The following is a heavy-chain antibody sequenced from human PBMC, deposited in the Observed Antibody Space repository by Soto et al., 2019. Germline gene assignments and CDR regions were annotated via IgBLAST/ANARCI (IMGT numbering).Heavy chain of an antibody. D-gene: IGHD2-8*01. V-gene: IGHV1-69*02. CDR3: ARVEGTRPTNCYQYMDV. CDR1: VGTFSDYN. Sequence: VQLVQSGAEVKRPGSSVKGSCKAPVGTFSDYNIAWVRQARGQGLEWMGRIIPKLGITNYPQKFQYRVRITDAKATSTASMELTSLRYEDTAVYFCARVEGTRPTNCYQYMDVWGEGTSVTVS. CDR2: IIPKLGIT. J-gene: IGHJ6*03.